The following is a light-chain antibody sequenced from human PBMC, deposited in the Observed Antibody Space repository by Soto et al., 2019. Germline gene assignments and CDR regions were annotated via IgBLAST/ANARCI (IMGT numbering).Light chain of an antibody. CDR1: QGISSR. CDR2: AAS. Sequence: DIQMTQSPSSVSASVGDRVTITCRATQGISSRLAWYQQKPGKAPKLLIYAASSLQIGVPSRCSGSGSGTDFTRTINTLQPEDFATYYCQQANSFPRTFGPGTKVDIK. CDR3: QQANSFPRT. J-gene: IGKJ3*01. V-gene: IGKV1-12*01.